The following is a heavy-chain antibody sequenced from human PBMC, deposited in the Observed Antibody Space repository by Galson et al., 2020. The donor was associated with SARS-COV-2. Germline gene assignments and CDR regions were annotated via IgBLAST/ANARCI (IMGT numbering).Heavy chain of an antibody. V-gene: IGHV3-33*01. CDR3: ARDLLSYYGMDV. J-gene: IGHJ6*02. CDR1: GFTFSSYG. Sequence: GGSLRLSCAASGFTFSSYGMHWVRQAPGKGMEWVAVIWYDGSNQYYADSVKGRFTISRDNSKNTLYLQMNSLRAEDTAVYYCARDLLSYYGMDVWGQGTTVTVSS. CDR2: IWYDGSNQ. D-gene: IGHD2-15*01.